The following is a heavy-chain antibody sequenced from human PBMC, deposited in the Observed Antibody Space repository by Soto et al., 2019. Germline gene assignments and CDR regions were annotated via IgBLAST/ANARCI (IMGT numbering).Heavy chain of an antibody. CDR3: ARGVGQFDY. D-gene: IGHD3-10*01. Sequence: QVQLVQSGAEVKKPGASVKVSCKASGYTFTSYAMHWVRQAPGQRLEWMGWINAGNGNTRYSQRFQGRFTITRDTSASTAYMELSGLRSEDTAVYYCARGVGQFDYWGQGTLVTVSS. V-gene: IGHV1-3*01. CDR2: INAGNGNT. CDR1: GYTFTSYA. J-gene: IGHJ4*02.